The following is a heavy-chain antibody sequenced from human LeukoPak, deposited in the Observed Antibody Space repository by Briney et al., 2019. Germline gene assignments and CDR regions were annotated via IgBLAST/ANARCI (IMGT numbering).Heavy chain of an antibody. CDR1: GFTFDRFT. V-gene: IGHV3-43*01. CDR2: INRRGHT. J-gene: IGHJ1*01. Sequence: GGSLRLSCAASGFTFDRFTIHWVRQTPGKGLEWVSLINRRGHTFYADSVKGRFTISRDNSRNSVFLQMNSLRPEDTALYYCAKDISFGIAAAGAFQHWGQGTLVTVSS. CDR3: AKDISFGIAAAGAFQH. D-gene: IGHD6-13*01.